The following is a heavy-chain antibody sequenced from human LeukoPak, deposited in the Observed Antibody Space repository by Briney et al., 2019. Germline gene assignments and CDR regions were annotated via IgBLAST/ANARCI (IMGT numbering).Heavy chain of an antibody. CDR1: GGSISSYY. J-gene: IGHJ4*02. D-gene: IGHD6-13*01. Sequence: SETLSLTCTVSGGSISSYYLSWIRQPPGKGLEWVGYIYYSGSTNYNPSLKSRVTISVDTSKNQFSLKLSSVTAADTAVYYCASSSWYGRIDYWGQGTLVTVSS. CDR2: IYYSGST. CDR3: ASSSWYGRIDY. V-gene: IGHV4-59*08.